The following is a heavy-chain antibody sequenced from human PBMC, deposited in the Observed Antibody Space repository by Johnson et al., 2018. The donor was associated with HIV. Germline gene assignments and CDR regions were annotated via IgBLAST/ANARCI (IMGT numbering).Heavy chain of an antibody. D-gene: IGHD5-24*01. V-gene: IGHV3-64*01. CDR2: ISSDGGST. CDR1: GFTFSTYA. CDR3: ARCRDGYTLLSAFDI. Sequence: VQLVESGGGLVQPGGSLRLSCAASGFTFSTYAMHWVRQAPGKGLESVSGISSDGGSTYYANSVKGRFTISRDNSKNTLYLQMGSLRAEDMAVYYCARCRDGYTLLSAFDIWGQGTMVTVSS. J-gene: IGHJ3*02.